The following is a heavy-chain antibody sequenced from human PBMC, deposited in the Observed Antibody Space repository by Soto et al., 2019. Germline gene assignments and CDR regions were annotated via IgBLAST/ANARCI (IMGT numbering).Heavy chain of an antibody. D-gene: IGHD3-16*02. V-gene: IGHV1-69*06. CDR2: IIPIFGTA. Sequence: GASVKVSCKASGGTFSSYAISWVRQAPGQGLEWMGGIIPIFGTANYAQKFQGRVTITADKSTSTAYMELSSLRSEDTAVYYCARDQALGFVGYYYYGMDVWGQGTTVTVS. J-gene: IGHJ6*02. CDR1: GGTFSSYA. CDR3: ARDQALGFVGYYYYGMDV.